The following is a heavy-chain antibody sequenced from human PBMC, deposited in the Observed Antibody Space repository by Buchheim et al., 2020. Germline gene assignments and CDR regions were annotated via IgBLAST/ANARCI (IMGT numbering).Heavy chain of an antibody. CDR3: ARGLRFLEWLPYYYYYYGMDV. D-gene: IGHD3-3*01. CDR2: INHSGST. Sequence: QVQLQRWGAGLLKPSETLSLTCAVYGGSFSGYYWSWIRQPPGKGLEWIGEINHSGSTNYNPSLKSRVTISVDTSKHQFSLKLSSVTAADTAVYYCARGLRFLEWLPYYYYYYGMDVWGQGTT. CDR1: GGSFSGYY. V-gene: IGHV4-34*01. J-gene: IGHJ6*02.